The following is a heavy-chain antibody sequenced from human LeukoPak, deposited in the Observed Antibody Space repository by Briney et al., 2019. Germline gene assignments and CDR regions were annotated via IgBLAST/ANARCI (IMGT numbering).Heavy chain of an antibody. J-gene: IGHJ4*02. V-gene: IGHV3-23*01. CDR3: AKVLSKQWLPPLDY. Sequence: GGSLRLSCAASGFTFSSYAMSWVRQAPGKGLEWVSAISGSGGSTYYADSVKGRFTISRDNSKNTLYLQMNSLRAEDTAVYYCAKVLSKQWLPPLDYWGRGTLVTVSS. CDR2: ISGSGGST. CDR1: GFTFSSYA. D-gene: IGHD6-19*01.